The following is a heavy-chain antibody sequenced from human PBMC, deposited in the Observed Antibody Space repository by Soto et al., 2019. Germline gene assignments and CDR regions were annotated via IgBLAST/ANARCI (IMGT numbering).Heavy chain of an antibody. D-gene: IGHD3-10*01. J-gene: IGHJ6*03. Sequence: SQTLSLTCAISGDSVSSNSAAWNWIRQSPSRGLEWLGRTYYRSKWYNDYAVSVKSRITINPDTSKNQFSLQLNSVTPEDTAVYYCARSITGRFDYYYYYMDVWGKGTTVTVSS. CDR2: TYYRSKWYN. CDR3: ARSITGRFDYYYYYMDV. V-gene: IGHV6-1*01. CDR1: GDSVSSNSAA.